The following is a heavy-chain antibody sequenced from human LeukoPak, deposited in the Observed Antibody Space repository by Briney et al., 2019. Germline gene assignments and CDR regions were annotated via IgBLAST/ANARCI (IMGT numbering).Heavy chain of an antibody. D-gene: IGHD1-26*01. CDR2: ISLAGRT. CDR1: GGSITTTNY. V-gene: IGHV4-4*02. J-gene: IGHJ4*02. Sequence: SETLSLTCGVSGGSITTTNYWSWVRQPPGGGLEWIGEISLAGRTRYNPSLESRVNISIDESKNHLYLNLASVTAADTAVYYCSRESGPFCPFGHWGQGTLVAVNS. CDR3: SRESGPFCPFGH.